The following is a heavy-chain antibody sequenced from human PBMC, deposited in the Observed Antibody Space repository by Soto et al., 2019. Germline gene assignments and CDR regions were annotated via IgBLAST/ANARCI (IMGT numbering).Heavy chain of an antibody. D-gene: IGHD3-22*01. CDR1: GYTFTSSY. CDR2: IKPSGGSA. J-gene: IGHJ4*02. Sequence: QVQLVQSGAEVKKPGSTVKVSCKASGYTFTSSYIHWVRQAPGQGLEWMGIIKPSGGSATYAQMFQGRVTLTTDTSTSTVYMELSSLTSEDTAMYHCARGLYSSSYYMWGQGTLVTVSS. CDR3: ARGLYSSSYYM. V-gene: IGHV1-46*01.